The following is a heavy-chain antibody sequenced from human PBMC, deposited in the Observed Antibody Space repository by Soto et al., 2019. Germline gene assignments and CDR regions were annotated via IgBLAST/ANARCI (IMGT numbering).Heavy chain of an antibody. J-gene: IGHJ6*02. Sequence: LRLSCAASGFTFSSYWMHWVRQAPGKGLVWVSRINSDGSSTSYADSVKGRFTISRDNAKNTLYLQMNSLRAEDTAVYYCARDRPWYYYGSGSHWGGVWGQGTTVTVSS. D-gene: IGHD3-10*01. CDR2: INSDGSST. CDR3: ARDRPWYYYGSGSHWGGV. CDR1: GFTFSSYW. V-gene: IGHV3-74*01.